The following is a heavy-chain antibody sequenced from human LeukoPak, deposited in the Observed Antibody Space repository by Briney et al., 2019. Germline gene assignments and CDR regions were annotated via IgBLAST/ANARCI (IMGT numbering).Heavy chain of an antibody. CDR1: GYSFTSYW. D-gene: IGHD3-22*01. J-gene: IGHJ3*02. CDR2: IYPGDSDT. V-gene: IGHV5-51*01. Sequence: GESLKISCKGSGYSFTSYWIGWVRQMPGKGLECMGIIYPGDSDTRYSPSFQGQVTILADKSISTAYLQWSSLKASDTAMYYCARLAYYDSSGYLGRGDAFDIWGQGTMVTVSS. CDR3: ARLAYYDSSGYLGRGDAFDI.